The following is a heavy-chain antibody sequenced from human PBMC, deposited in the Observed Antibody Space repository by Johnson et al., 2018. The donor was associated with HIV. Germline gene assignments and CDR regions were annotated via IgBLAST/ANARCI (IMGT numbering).Heavy chain of an antibody. CDR2: ISYDGSNQ. J-gene: IGHJ3*02. CDR1: GFTFNSYA. D-gene: IGHD6-25*01. V-gene: IGHV3-30-3*01. Sequence: QVQLVESGGGVDQPGRSLRLSCAASGFTFNSYAMHWVCQAPGKGLEWVAVISYDGSNQSYADSVKGRFTISRDNSKNTLYLQMNSLRAEDTAVYYCARATDQRLDAFDIWGQGTMVTVSS. CDR3: ARATDQRLDAFDI.